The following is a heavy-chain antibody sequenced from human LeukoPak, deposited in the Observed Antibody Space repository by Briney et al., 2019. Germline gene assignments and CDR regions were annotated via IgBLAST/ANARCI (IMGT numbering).Heavy chain of an antibody. CDR2: ISGGGGGK. CDR3: AKAGIAVAGRDY. CDR1: GFTFSIYA. J-gene: IGHJ4*02. V-gene: IGHV3-23*01. D-gene: IGHD6-19*01. Sequence: GSLSLSSASSGFTFSIYAMSWVRQAPGQGLDWGSAISGGGGGKYYADSVKGRFTISRDNSKSALYLQMNSLRAEDTAVYYCAKAGIAVAGRDYWGQGTLVTVSS.